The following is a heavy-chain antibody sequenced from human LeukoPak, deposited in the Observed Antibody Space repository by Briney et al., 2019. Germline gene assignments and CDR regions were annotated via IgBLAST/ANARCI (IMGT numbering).Heavy chain of an antibody. CDR3: ARDVKSRRRQWFGELSVYYYYYMDV. CDR2: IYTTGST. D-gene: IGHD3-10*01. CDR1: GGSLSSDY. V-gene: IGHV4-4*07. Sequence: SETLSLTCTVSGGSLSSDYWSWIRQPAGKGLEWIGRIYTTGSTNYSPSLKSRVTISVDTSKNQFSLKLSSVTAADTAVYYCARDVKSRRRQWFGELSVYYYYYMDVWGKGTTVTISS. J-gene: IGHJ6*03.